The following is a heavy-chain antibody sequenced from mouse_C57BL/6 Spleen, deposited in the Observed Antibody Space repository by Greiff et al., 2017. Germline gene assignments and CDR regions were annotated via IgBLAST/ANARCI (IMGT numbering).Heavy chain of an antibody. CDR3: AREERDYGSSSYYAMDY. J-gene: IGHJ4*01. CDR1: GYTFTDYN. D-gene: IGHD1-1*01. V-gene: IGHV1-22*01. CDR2: INPNNGGT. Sequence: VQLHQSGPELVKPGASVKMSCKASGYTFTDYNMHWVKQSHGKSLEWIGYINPNNGGTSYNQKFKGKATLTVNKSSSTAYMELRSLTSEDSAVYYCAREERDYGSSSYYAMDYWGQGTSVTVSS.